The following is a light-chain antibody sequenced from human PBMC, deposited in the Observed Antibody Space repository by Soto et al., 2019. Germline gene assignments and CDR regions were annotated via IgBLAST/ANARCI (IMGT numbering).Light chain of an antibody. CDR2: DAS. CDR3: QHYNSYET. Sequence: DIQMTQSPSTLSASVGDRVTITCRASQSISSWLAWYQQKPGKAPKLLIYDASSLESGVPSRFSGSGSGTEFTLTISSLQPDDFATYYCQHYNSYETFGQGTKVEIK. J-gene: IGKJ1*01. CDR1: QSISSW. V-gene: IGKV1-5*01.